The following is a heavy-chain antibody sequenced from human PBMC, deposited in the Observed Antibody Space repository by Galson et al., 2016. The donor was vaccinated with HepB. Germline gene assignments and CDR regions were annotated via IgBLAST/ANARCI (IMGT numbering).Heavy chain of an antibody. CDR3: VRVGTHGLDY. V-gene: IGHV3-23*01. CDR1: GFTFTNYA. CDR2: IGVTAGTS. D-gene: IGHD1-7*01. Sequence: SLRLSCAASGFTFTNYAMTWVRQAPGKGLESVSSIGVTAGTSYYVDSVKGRFTISRDNSKDTLFLQINSLRAEDTAVYYCVRVGTHGLDYWGQGALVTVSS. J-gene: IGHJ4*02.